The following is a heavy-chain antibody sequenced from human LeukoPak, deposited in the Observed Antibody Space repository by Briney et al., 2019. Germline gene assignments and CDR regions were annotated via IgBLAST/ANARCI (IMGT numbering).Heavy chain of an antibody. CDR1: GFTFSGYY. CDR3: AREPSGSGGYDY. CDR2: ISPNSGGT. D-gene: IGHD3-10*01. J-gene: IGHJ4*02. Sequence: ASVTISCKASGFTFSGYYMHWVRQAPGQGLEWMAWISPNSGGTNYVQKFQGRVTVTRDTSISTDYMEISGLTSDDTALYYCAREPSGSGGYDYWGQGALATVSS. V-gene: IGHV1-2*02.